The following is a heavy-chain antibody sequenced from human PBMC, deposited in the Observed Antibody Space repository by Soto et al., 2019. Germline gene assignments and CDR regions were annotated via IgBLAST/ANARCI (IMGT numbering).Heavy chain of an antibody. V-gene: IGHV3-23*01. CDR2: ISGSGGST. CDR3: AKDTPPTGYPHYYMDV. J-gene: IGHJ6*03. D-gene: IGHD3-9*01. CDR1: GFTFSSYA. Sequence: EVQLLESGGGLVQPGGSLRLSCAASGFTFSSYAMSWVRQAPGKGLEWVSAISGSGGSTYYADSVKGRFTISKDNSKNTLYLQMNSLSAEDTAVYYCAKDTPPTGYPHYYMDVWGKGTTVTVSS.